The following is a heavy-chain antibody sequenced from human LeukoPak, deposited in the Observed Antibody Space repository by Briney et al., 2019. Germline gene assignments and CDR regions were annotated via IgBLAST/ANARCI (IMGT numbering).Heavy chain of an antibody. CDR3: ARAYSSSWYYYYGMDG. V-gene: IGHV4-34*01. CDR1: GGSFSGYY. CDR2: INHSGST. Sequence: SETLSLTCAVYGGSFSGYYWSWIRQPPGKGLEWIGEINHSGSTNYNPSLKSRVTISVDTSKNQFSLKLSSVTAADTAVYYCARAYSSSWYYYYGMDGWGQGTTVTVSS. D-gene: IGHD6-13*01. J-gene: IGHJ6*02.